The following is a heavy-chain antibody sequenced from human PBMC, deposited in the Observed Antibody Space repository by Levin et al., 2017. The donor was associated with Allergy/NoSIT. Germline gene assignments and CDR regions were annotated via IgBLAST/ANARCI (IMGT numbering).Heavy chain of an antibody. CDR2: ISGSGGST. CDR1: GFTFSSYA. CDR3: AKVDASKYYFDY. Sequence: GESLKISCAASGFTFSSYAMSWVRQAPGKGLEWVSAISGSGGSTYYADSVKGRFTISRDNSKNTLYLQMNSLRAEDTAVYYCAKVDASKYYFDYWGQGTLVTVSS. D-gene: IGHD2-2*01. J-gene: IGHJ4*02. V-gene: IGHV3-23*01.